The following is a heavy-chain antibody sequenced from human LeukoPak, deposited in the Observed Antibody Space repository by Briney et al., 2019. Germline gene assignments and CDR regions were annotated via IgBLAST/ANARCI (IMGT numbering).Heavy chain of an antibody. D-gene: IGHD6-13*01. J-gene: IGHJ1*01. CDR1: GFTFGDFA. CDR2: ISWNSGSI. Sequence: SLRLFCAAPGFTFGDFALQWVRPAPGKGLGGVSGISWNSGSIGYADSVKGRFTISRDNAKNSLYLQMNSLRAGDTALYYCAKDIGADKIAAAGTRYFQHWGQGTLVTVSS. V-gene: IGHV3-9*01. CDR3: AKDIGADKIAAAGTRYFQH.